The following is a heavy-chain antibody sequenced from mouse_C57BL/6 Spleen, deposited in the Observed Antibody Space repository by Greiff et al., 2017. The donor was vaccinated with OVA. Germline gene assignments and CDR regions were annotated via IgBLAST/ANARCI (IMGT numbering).Heavy chain of an antibody. CDR3: TIPLIYYDYDAFAY. Sequence: QVQLQQPGAELVKPGASVKVSCKASGYTFTSYWMHWVKQRPGQGLEWIGRIHPSDSDTNSNQKLKGKATLTVDKSSRTAYMQLSSLTSEDSAVYYCTIPLIYYDYDAFAYWGQGTLVTVSA. V-gene: IGHV1-74*01. D-gene: IGHD2-4*01. CDR1: GYTFTSYW. J-gene: IGHJ3*01. CDR2: IHPSDSDT.